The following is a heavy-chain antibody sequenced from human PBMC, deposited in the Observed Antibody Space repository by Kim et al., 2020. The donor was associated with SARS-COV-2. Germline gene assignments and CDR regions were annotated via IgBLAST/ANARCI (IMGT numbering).Heavy chain of an antibody. V-gene: IGHV4-39*01. Sequence: SETLSLSCTVSGGSIGGSSYYWGWIRQPPGKGLEWIGNIYYSGSTYYNPSLKSRVTISVDTSKNQFSLKLSSVTAADTAIYYCARRSSMTTVNFDYWGQG. CDR3: ARRSSMTTVNFDY. CDR1: GGSIGGSSYY. CDR2: IYYSGST. J-gene: IGHJ4*02. D-gene: IGHD4-4*01.